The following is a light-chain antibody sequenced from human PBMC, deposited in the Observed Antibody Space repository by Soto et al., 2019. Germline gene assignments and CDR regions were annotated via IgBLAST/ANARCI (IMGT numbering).Light chain of an antibody. J-gene: IGKJ4*01. CDR2: TAS. V-gene: IGKV1-39*01. CDR1: QSVDKY. CDR3: QQSYEIPLT. Sequence: DIQMTQAPSSLSVSVGDGVTFTCRASQSVDKYVNWFQQKPGKVPKLLIHTASILQSGVPSRFSGSGSGTEFSLTISRLHPEDLATYYCQQSYEIPLTFGGGTKVEI.